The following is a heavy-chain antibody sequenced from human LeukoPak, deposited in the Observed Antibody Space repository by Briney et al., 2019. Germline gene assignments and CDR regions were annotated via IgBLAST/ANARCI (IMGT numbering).Heavy chain of an antibody. J-gene: IGHJ4*02. D-gene: IGHD1-14*01. Sequence: GGSLRLSCTASGLTFSTSGFNWVRQAPGKGLEWVASIGPTGSDRYHADSIKGRFAISRDNANNFLYLQMNSLRAEDTAVYYCATETNGRHYDYWGQGTLLTVSS. CDR2: IGPTGSDR. CDR1: GLTFSTSG. V-gene: IGHV3-21*06. CDR3: ATETNGRHYDY.